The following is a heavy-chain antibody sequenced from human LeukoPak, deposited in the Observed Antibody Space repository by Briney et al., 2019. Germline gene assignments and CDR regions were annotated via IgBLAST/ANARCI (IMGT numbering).Heavy chain of an antibody. CDR2: IDPSDSYT. V-gene: IGHV5-10-1*01. J-gene: IGHJ4*02. CDR1: GYSFTSYW. Sequence: GESLKISCKGSGYSFTSYWISWVRQLPGKGLEWMGRIDPSDSYTNYSPSFQGHVTISADKSISTAYLQWSSLKASDTAMYYCARAYCSSTSCYFDYWGQGTLVTVSS. D-gene: IGHD2-2*01. CDR3: ARAYCSSTSCYFDY.